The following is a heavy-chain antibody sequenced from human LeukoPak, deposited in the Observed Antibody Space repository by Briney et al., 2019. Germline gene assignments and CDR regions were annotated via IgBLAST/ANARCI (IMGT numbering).Heavy chain of an antibody. Sequence: TSETLSLTCTVSGGSIGNFFWSWIRQSPGEGLEWIGFIYENGRTSHNPSLKSRVTISVDMSKNQFSLRLTSMTAADTAVYYCARDWELGHWGRGILVTVTS. CDR1: GGSIGNFF. D-gene: IGHD1-26*01. CDR2: IYENGRT. V-gene: IGHV4-59*01. CDR3: ARDWELGH. J-gene: IGHJ4*02.